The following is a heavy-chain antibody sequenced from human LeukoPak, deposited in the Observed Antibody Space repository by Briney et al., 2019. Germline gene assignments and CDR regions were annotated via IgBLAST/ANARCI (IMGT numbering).Heavy chain of an antibody. V-gene: IGHV3-30*18. CDR3: ANDLAHYYYGMDV. CDR2: ISYDGSNK. J-gene: IGHJ6*02. D-gene: IGHD3-16*01. Sequence: PGGSLRLSCAASGFTFSSYGMHWVRQAPGKGLEWVAVISYDGSNKYYADSVKGRFTISRDNSKNTLYLQMNSLRAGDTAVYYCANDLAHYYYGMDVWGQGTTVTVSS. CDR1: GFTFSSYG.